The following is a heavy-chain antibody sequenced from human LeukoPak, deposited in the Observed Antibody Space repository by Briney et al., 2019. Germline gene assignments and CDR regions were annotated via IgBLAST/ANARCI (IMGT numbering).Heavy chain of an antibody. CDR1: GFTYSSYD. V-gene: IGHV3-13*01. CDR3: ARGSVLKGFDY. D-gene: IGHD2-8*01. J-gene: IGHJ4*02. Sequence: GGSLRLSCAASGFTYSSYDMHWVRQGTGKGLEWVSAIGTAGDTYYPGSVKGRFTISRENAKNSLYLQMNSLRAGDTAVYYCARGSVLKGFDYWGQGTLVTVSS. CDR2: IGTAGDT.